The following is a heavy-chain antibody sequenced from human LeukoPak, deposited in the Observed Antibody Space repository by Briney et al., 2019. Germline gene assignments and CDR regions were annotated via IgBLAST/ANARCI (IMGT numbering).Heavy chain of an antibody. CDR2: ISSSGSTI. J-gene: IGHJ3*01. CDR1: GFTFSDYY. Sequence: GGSLRLSCAASGFTFSDYYMSWIRQAPGKGLELVSYISSSGSTIYYADSVKGRFIVSRDNAKNTLYLEMNSLTAEDTAVYYCTRETRAAMVTVGALDVWGKGTMVTVSS. CDR3: TRETRAAMVTVGALDV. V-gene: IGHV3-11*01. D-gene: IGHD5-18*01.